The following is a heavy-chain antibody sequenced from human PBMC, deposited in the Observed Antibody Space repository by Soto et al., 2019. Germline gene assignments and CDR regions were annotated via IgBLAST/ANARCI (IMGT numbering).Heavy chain of an antibody. Sequence: QVQLVESGGGVVQPGRSLRLSCAASGFSISRSAMHWVRQAPGKGLEWVAVIAYDGSNKWYADSAKGRFTISRDNSKNTLYLDMSSLRAEDTAIYFCARDLQAGDDNVNLYAPWGQGTLVTVSS. V-gene: IGHV3-30-3*01. CDR3: ARDLQAGDDNVNLYAP. J-gene: IGHJ5*02. D-gene: IGHD1-1*01. CDR2: IAYDGSNK. CDR1: GFSISRSA.